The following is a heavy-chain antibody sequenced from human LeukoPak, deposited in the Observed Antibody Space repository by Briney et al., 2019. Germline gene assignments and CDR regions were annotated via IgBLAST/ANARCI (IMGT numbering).Heavy chain of an antibody. CDR1: GYSFTSYN. CDR2: IKPSGDNT. Sequence: GASVKVSCKTSGYSFTSYNLHWVRQAPGQRLEWMGIIKPSGDNTNNAQKFQGRVTMTSDTSTSTVYMELSSLKSEDTAIYYCARVRDGYNDAYDFWGQGTMATVTS. D-gene: IGHD5-24*01. V-gene: IGHV1-46*01. CDR3: ARVRDGYNDAYDF. J-gene: IGHJ3*01.